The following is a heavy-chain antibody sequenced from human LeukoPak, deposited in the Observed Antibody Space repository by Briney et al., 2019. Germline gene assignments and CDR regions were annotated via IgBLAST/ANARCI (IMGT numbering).Heavy chain of an antibody. J-gene: IGHJ4*02. CDR2: ISYDGSNK. Sequence: GGSLRLSCAASGFTFSSYGMHWVRQAPGKGLEWVAVISYDGSNKYYADSVKGRFTISRDNSKNTLYLQMNSLRAEDTAVYYCARSGSYYEIGIWGQGTLVTVSS. V-gene: IGHV3-30*03. D-gene: IGHD1-26*01. CDR1: GFTFSSYG. CDR3: ARSGSYYEIGI.